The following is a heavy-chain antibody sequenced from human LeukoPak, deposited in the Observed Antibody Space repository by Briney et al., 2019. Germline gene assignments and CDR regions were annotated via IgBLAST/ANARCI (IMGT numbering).Heavy chain of an antibody. CDR1: GYTFTSYY. CDR3: AVGFRSSYYYYYGMDV. J-gene: IGHJ6*02. CDR2: INPSGGST. D-gene: IGHD2-15*01. V-gene: IGHV1-46*01. Sequence: ASVKVSCKASGYTFTSYYMHWVRQAPGQGLEWMGIINPSGGSTSYAQKFQGRVTMTRDTSTSTVYMELSSLRSEDTAVYYCAVGFRSSYYYYYGMDVWGQGTTVTVSS.